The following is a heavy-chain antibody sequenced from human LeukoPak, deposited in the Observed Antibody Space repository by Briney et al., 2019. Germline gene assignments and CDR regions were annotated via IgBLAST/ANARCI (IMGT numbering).Heavy chain of an antibody. J-gene: IGHJ3*02. Sequence: GGSLRLSCAASGFTFSSYSMNWVHQAPGKGLEWVSSISSSSSYIYYADSVKGRFTISRDNAKNSLYLQMNSLRAEDTAVYYCARGVVVVAATNAFDIWGQGTMVTVSS. D-gene: IGHD2-15*01. CDR2: ISSSSSYI. CDR3: ARGVVVVAATNAFDI. V-gene: IGHV3-21*01. CDR1: GFTFSSYS.